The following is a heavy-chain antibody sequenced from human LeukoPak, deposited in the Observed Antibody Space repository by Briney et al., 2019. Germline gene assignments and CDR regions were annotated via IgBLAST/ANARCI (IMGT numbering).Heavy chain of an antibody. V-gene: IGHV1-69*13. CDR3: AAERQRGWSSGWPAY. CDR2: NIPIFGTA. J-gene: IGHJ4*02. Sequence: SVKVSCKASGGTFSSYAISWVRQAPGQGLEWMGGNIPIFGTANYAQKFQGRVTITADESTSTAYMELSSLRSEDTAVYYCAAERQRGWSSGWPAYWGQGTLVTVSS. D-gene: IGHD6-19*01. CDR1: GGTFSSYA.